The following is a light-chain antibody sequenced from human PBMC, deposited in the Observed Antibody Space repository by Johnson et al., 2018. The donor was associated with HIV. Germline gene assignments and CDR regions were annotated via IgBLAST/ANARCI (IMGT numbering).Light chain of an antibody. J-gene: IGLJ1*01. V-gene: IGLV1-51*02. CDR2: TNN. CDR3: GTWDSSLSTGV. CDR1: NSNIGSNT. Sequence: QSVLTQPPSASGTPGQRVTISCSGSNSNIGSNTVNWYQQLPGTAPKLLIYTNNKRPSGIPDRFSGSKSGTSATLGITGLQTGDEADYYCGTWDSSLSTGVFGTGTKVTVL.